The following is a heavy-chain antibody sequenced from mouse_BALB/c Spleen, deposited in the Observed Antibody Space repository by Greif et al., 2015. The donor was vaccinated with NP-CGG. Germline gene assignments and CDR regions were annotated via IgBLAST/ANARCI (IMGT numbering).Heavy chain of an antibody. J-gene: IGHJ4*01. CDR1: GFTFTDYY. CDR3: ARDTRWTGDMDY. D-gene: IGHD2-3*01. V-gene: IGHV7-3*02. CDR2: IRNKASGYTT. Sequence: EVKLVESGGGLVQPGGSLRLSCATSGFTFTDYYMSWVRQPPGKALEWLGFIRNKASGYTTEYSASVKGRFTISRDSSQSILYLQMNTLRAEDSATYYCARDTRWTGDMDYWGQGTSVTVSS.